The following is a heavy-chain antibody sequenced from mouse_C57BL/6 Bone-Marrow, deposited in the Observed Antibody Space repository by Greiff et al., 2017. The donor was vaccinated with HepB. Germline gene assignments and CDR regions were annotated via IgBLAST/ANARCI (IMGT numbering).Heavy chain of an antibody. V-gene: IGHV1-64*01. D-gene: IGHD2-1*01. CDR3: ARVGNRYWYFDV. CDR2: IHPNSGST. Sequence: QVQLQQPGAELVKPGASVKLSCKASGYTFTSYWMHWVKQRPGQGLEWIGMIHPNSGSTNYNEKFKSKATLTVDKSSSTAYMQLSSLTSEDSAVYYCARVGNRYWYFDVWGTGTTVTVSS. CDR1: GYTFTSYW. J-gene: IGHJ1*03.